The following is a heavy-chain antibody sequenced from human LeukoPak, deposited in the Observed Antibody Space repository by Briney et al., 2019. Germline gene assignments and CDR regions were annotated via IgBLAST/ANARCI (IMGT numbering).Heavy chain of an antibody. CDR3: AHRRGSGTLFDY. CDR2: IYWDDDK. Sequence: SGPTLVKPTQTLTLTCTFSGFSLSTSGVGVGWIRQPPGKALEWLALIYWDDDKRYSPSLKSRLTITKDTSKHQVVLTMTNMDPVDTATYYCAHRRGSGTLFDYWGQGTLVTVSS. J-gene: IGHJ4*02. V-gene: IGHV2-5*02. CDR1: GFSLSTSGVG. D-gene: IGHD3-10*01.